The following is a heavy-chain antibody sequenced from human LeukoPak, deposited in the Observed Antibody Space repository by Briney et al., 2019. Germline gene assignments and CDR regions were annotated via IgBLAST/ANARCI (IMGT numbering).Heavy chain of an antibody. CDR2: ISYDGSNK. V-gene: IGHV3-30-3*01. J-gene: IGHJ4*02. D-gene: IGHD3-22*01. CDR3: ARDNKWLLSAILVY. CDR1: GFTFSSYA. Sequence: GGSLRLSCAASGFTFSSYAMHWVRQAPGKGLEWVAVISYDGSNKYYADSVKGRFTISRDNSKNTLYLQMNSLRAEDTAVYYRARDNKWLLSAILVYWGQGTLVTVSS.